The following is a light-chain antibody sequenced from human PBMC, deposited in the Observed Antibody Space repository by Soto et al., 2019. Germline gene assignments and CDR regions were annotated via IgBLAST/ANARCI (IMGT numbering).Light chain of an antibody. Sequence: QSALTQPASVSGSPGQSITVSCTGTSSDFGAYNYVSWYQQHPGKAPKLMIYDVTNRPSGVSNRFSGSKSGNTASLTISGLRAEDEAHYYCSSYTNSGSVVFGGGTKLTVL. CDR2: DVT. CDR1: SSDFGAYNY. V-gene: IGLV2-14*03. CDR3: SSYTNSGSVV. J-gene: IGLJ2*01.